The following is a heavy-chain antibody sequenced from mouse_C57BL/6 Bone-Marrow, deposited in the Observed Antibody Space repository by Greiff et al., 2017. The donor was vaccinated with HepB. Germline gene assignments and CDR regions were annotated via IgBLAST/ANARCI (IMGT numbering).Heavy chain of an antibody. CDR1: GYTFTNYW. J-gene: IGHJ4*01. V-gene: IGHV1-63*01. CDR2: IYPGGGYT. D-gene: IGHD2-5*01. CDR3: ARTRYSNYYAMDY. Sequence: QVQLQQSGAELVRPGTSVKMSCKASGYTFTNYWIGWAKQRPGHGLEWIGDIYPGGGYTNYNEKFKGKATLTADKSSSTAYMQFSSLTSEVSAIYYCARTRYSNYYAMDYWGQGTSVTVSS.